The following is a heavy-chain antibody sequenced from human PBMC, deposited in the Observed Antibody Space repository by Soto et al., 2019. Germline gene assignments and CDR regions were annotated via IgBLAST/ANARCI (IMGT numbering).Heavy chain of an antibody. Sequence: QLQLQESGSGLVRPSQTLSLTCAVSGGSISSGGYSWNWIRQPPGKGLEWIGYIYHSGSTLYNPSPKSRVSXXVXKSKHQFSLKLTSVTAADTAVYYCARDQREGNWFDPWGQGTLVTVSS. V-gene: IGHV4-30-2*01. CDR2: IYHSGST. J-gene: IGHJ5*02. CDR1: GGSISSGGYS. CDR3: ARDQREGNWFDP.